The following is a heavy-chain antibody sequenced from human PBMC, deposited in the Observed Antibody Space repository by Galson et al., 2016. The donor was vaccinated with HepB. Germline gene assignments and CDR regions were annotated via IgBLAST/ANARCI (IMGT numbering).Heavy chain of an antibody. CDR3: AKRTVISRIYYGLFDA. Sequence: SLRLSCAASGFRFSEYAMSWVRQAPGKGLQWVATIGGSGSETYYEESVKGRFTISRDNSRATLYLQMTDLSVDDTAFYYCAKRTVISRIYYGLFDAWGRGHLVTVSS. CDR1: GFRFSEYA. J-gene: IGHJ4*02. D-gene: IGHD3-10*01. CDR2: IGGSGSET. V-gene: IGHV3-23*01.